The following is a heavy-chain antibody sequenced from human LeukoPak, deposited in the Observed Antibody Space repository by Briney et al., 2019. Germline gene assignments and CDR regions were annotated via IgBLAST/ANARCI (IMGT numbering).Heavy chain of an antibody. Sequence: ASVKDSCRASGGTFSSYAISWVRQAPGQGLEWMGRIIPILGIANYAQKFEGRVIMTTDTSTSTAYMELRSLRSDDTAVYYCARDYYDILTGYYNFDYWGQGTLVTVSS. CDR1: GGTFSSYA. CDR2: IIPILGIA. D-gene: IGHD3-9*01. J-gene: IGHJ4*02. CDR3: ARDYYDILTGYYNFDY. V-gene: IGHV1-69*04.